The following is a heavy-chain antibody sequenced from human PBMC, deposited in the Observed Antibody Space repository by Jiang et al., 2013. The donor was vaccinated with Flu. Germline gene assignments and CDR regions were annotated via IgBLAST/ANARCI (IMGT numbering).Heavy chain of an antibody. V-gene: IGHV3-48*04. CDR1: GFTFSSYS. J-gene: IGHJ4*02. Sequence: VQLVESGGGLVKPGGSLRLSCAASGFTFSSYSMTWVRQAPGKGLEWVSYISDSTSTINYADSVKGRFTISRDNAKNSLFLQMDSLRAEDTAVYYCARESSTDFFLDYWGQGTLVTVPT. CDR2: ISDSTSTI. D-gene: IGHD4-17*01. CDR3: ARESSTDFFLDY.